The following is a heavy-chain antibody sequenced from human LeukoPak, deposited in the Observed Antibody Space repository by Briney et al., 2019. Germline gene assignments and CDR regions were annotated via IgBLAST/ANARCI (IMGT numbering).Heavy chain of an antibody. D-gene: IGHD6-19*01. V-gene: IGHV3-23*01. J-gene: IGHJ3*02. CDR2: ISGGGGST. Sequence: GGSLRLSCAASGFTFSSYGMSWVRQAPGKGLEWVSGISGGGGSTNYADSVKGRFTVSRDNSKTTLYLQMNSLRAEDTAVYYCAKGDRIVEAGTLVAFDIWGQGTMVTVSS. CDR3: AKGDRIVEAGTLVAFDI. CDR1: GFTFSSYG.